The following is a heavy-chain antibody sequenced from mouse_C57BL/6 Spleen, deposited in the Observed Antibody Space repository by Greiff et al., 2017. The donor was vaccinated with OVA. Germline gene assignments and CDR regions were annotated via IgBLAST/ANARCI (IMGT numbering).Heavy chain of an antibody. CDR3: ARGTFDY. Sequence: VPLVASWCGLVKPGGSLKLSCAASGFPFRSYAMSWVRPPPEKMLEWVATISDGGSYTYYPDNVKGRFTISRDNAKNNLYLQMSHLKSEDTAMYYCARGTFDYWGKGTTLTVSS. CDR2: ISDGGSYT. CDR1: GFPFRSYA. V-gene: IGHV5-4*01. J-gene: IGHJ2*01.